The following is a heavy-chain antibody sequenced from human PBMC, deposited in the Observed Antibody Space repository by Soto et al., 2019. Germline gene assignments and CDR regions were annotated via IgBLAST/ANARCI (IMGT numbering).Heavy chain of an antibody. D-gene: IGHD3-22*01. CDR1: GFTVSGYW. CDR3: TRALDAMIPTAY. CDR2: INSDGSYT. J-gene: IGHJ4*02. Sequence: PGGSLRLSCAASGFTVSGYWMHWVRQAPGKGLTWVSRINSDGSYTSSADSVKGRFTISKDNARNTLYLQMNSLRIEDTAVYYCTRALDAMIPTAYRGQGTLVTVSS. V-gene: IGHV3-74*01.